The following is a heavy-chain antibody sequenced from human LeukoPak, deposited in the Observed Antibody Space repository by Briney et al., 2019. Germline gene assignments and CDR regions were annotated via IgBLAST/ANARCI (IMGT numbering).Heavy chain of an antibody. CDR2: ISSAGDII. Sequence: GGSLRLSCAVSGFTFSDYYMSWIRQAPGKGLEWLSYISSAGDIIYYADSVKGRFTISRDNAKNSLYLQINSLRAEDTALYYCARNAPFQNDGWPLFDYWGQGTLVTVSS. V-gene: IGHV3-11*01. CDR1: GFTFSDYY. D-gene: IGHD1-1*01. CDR3: ARNAPFQNDGWPLFDY. J-gene: IGHJ4*02.